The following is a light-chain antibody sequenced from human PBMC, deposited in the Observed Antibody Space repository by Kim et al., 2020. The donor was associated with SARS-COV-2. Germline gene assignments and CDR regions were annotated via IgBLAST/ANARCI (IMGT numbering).Light chain of an antibody. CDR2: GAS. CDR3: QQSYTTLLT. Sequence: ASVGDRVTINCRASQGISGHLNWYQQKPGKAPKLLINGASSLLSGVPSRFSGSGSGTDFTLTITSLQPEDFATYYCQQSYTTLLTFGGGTKVDIK. CDR1: QGISGH. V-gene: IGKV1-39*01. J-gene: IGKJ4*01.